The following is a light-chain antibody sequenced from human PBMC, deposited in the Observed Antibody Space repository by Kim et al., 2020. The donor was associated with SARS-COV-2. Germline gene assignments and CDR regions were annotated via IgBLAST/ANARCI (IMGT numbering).Light chain of an antibody. CDR1: ALPKQY. CDR3: QSADSSDWV. V-gene: IGLV3-25*03. J-gene: IGLJ3*02. CDR2: KDS. Sequence: SVSPGQKARITCSGDALPKQYAYWYQQKPGQAPVLVIYKDSERPSGIPERFSGSSSGTTVTLTISGVQAEDEADYYCQSADSSDWVFGGGTQLTVL.